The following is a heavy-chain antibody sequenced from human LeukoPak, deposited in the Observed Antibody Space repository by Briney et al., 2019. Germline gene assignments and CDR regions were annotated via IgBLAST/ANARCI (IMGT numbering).Heavy chain of an antibody. J-gene: IGHJ6*02. CDR1: GGSFSVYY. Sequence: SETLSLPYAVYGGSFSVYYWLWLTQPPGRGGEGSGELNHRGSTNYNPSLTSRVTISVDSSKNQCSLTLSSATAADTAVYYCARGLGREFWSGFGYYYGMDVWGQGTTVTVSS. CDR2: LNHRGST. CDR3: ARGLGREFWSGFGYYYGMDV. D-gene: IGHD3-3*01. V-gene: IGHV4-34*01.